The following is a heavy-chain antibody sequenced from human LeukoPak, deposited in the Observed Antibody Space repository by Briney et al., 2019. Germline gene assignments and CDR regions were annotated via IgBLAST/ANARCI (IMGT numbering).Heavy chain of an antibody. V-gene: IGHV3-66*01. J-gene: IGHJ4*02. CDR1: GFIVSNNY. CDR2: IYAGGST. Sequence: PGRSLRLSCAASGFIVSNNYVSWVRQAPGKGLEWVSSIYAGGSTYYADSVKGRFTISRDNSKNTVFLQMNSLRAEDTAVYYCARGRQITGTYYPYDYWGQGTLVTVSS. CDR3: ARGRQITGTYYPYDY. D-gene: IGHD1-26*01.